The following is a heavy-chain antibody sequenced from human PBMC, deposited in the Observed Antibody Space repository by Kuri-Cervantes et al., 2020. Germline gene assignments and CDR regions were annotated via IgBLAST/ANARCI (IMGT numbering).Heavy chain of an antibody. J-gene: IGHJ4*02. CDR3: AKDTGWGLGETNYFDY. D-gene: IGHD3-16*01. V-gene: IGHV3-30-3*01. Sequence: GGSLRLSCAASGFTFSSYAMHWVRQAPGKGLEWVAVISYDGSNKYYADSVKGRFTISRDNAKNSLYLQMNSLRAEDTALHYCAKDTGWGLGETNYFDYWGQGTLVTVSS. CDR1: GFTFSSYA. CDR2: ISYDGSNK.